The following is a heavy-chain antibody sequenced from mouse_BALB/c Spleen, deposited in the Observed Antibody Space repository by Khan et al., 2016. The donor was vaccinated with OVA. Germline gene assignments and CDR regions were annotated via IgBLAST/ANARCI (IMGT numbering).Heavy chain of an antibody. J-gene: IGHJ3*01. Sequence: QVQLQQSGPDLVRPGASVKMSCKASGYTFTNYWIHWVKQRPGQGLEWIGMIDPSNGETILNKKFNDKATLNVDKSSNTADMQLSSLTSEDSAVYACARHDYGGFTYWGQGTLVTVSA. CDR3: ARHDYGGFTY. CDR2: IDPSNGET. CDR1: GYTFTNYW. D-gene: IGHD2-4*01. V-gene: IGHV1-74*01.